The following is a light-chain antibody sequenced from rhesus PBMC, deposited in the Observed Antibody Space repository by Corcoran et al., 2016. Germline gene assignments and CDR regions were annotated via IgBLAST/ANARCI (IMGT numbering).Light chain of an antibody. V-gene: IGKV2-65*01. J-gene: IGKJ4*01. Sequence: DVVMTQSPLSLSITPGQPASISCRSSQSLVHSNGNTYLSWFQHKPGQPTRRLIYQVSNRDTGVPDRFSGSGAGTDFRLKISRVEAGDVGGYYCGQGTHVPPFTFGRGTKVEIK. CDR2: QVS. CDR3: GQGTHVPPFT. CDR1: QSLVHSNGNTY.